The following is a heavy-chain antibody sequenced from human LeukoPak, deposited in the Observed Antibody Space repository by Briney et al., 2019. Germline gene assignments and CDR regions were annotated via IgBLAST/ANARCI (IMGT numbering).Heavy chain of an antibody. Sequence: GGSLRLSCAASGFTFSSYAMSWVRQAPGKGLVWVSAISGSGGSTYYADSVKGRFTISRDNSKNTLYLQMNSLRAEDTAVYYCAKDRRQEVVMFNWGQGTLVTVSS. CDR3: AKDRRQEVVMFN. V-gene: IGHV3-23*01. CDR1: GFTFSSYA. CDR2: ISGSGGST. D-gene: IGHD3-22*01. J-gene: IGHJ4*02.